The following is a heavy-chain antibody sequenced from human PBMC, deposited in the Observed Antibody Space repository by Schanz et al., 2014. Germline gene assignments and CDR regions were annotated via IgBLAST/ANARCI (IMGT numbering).Heavy chain of an antibody. Sequence: QVQLVESGGGVVQPGRSLRLSCAASGFTFSAFGMHWVRQAPGKGLEWVAVIWFDGNNKFYADSVKGRFTISRDNSKNPLYLPMSRLREEDTALYYCAKDPHRDYGGKPQTFDIWGQGTMVTVSS. CDR2: IWFDGNNK. CDR1: GFTFSAFG. CDR3: AKDPHRDYGGKPQTFDI. J-gene: IGHJ3*02. V-gene: IGHV3-33*06. D-gene: IGHD4-17*01.